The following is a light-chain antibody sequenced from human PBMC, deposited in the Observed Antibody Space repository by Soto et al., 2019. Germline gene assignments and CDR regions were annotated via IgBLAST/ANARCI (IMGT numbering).Light chain of an antibody. CDR2: DAS. CDR1: QSIANNY. CDR3: LQDGGLPRT. Sequence: EVAFTQARGPRTLFPVERATLXXIASQSIANNYLTWYQQKPGQAPRVLIYDASTRATGIPDRFSGGGSGTDFTLTIARLEPEDFAVYFCLQDGGLPRTVGQGTKVDVK. J-gene: IGKJ1*01. V-gene: IGKV3-20*01.